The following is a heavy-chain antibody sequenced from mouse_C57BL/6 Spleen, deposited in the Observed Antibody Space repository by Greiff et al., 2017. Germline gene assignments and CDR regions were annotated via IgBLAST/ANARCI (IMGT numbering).Heavy chain of an antibody. V-gene: IGHV2-9-1*01. CDR2: IWTGGGT. CDR1: GFSLTSYA. D-gene: IGHD2-4*01. CDR3: ARNIDYDYPAWFAY. Sequence: VQLVESGPGLVAPSQSLSITCTVSGFSLTSYAISWVRQPPGKGLEWLGVIWTGGGTNYNSALKSRLSISKDNSKSQVFLKMNSLQTDDTARYYCARNIDYDYPAWFAYWGQGTLVTVSA. J-gene: IGHJ3*01.